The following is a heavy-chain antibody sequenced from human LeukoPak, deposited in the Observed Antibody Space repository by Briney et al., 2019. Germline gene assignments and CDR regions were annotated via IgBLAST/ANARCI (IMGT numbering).Heavy chain of an antibody. J-gene: IGHJ4*02. CDR1: GFAFSVYE. CDR3: ATLTVASSFDY. V-gene: IGHV3-48*03. D-gene: IGHD6-19*01. Sequence: GGSLRLSCAACGFAFSVYEMYWVRQAPGKGLEWVSYISSSGGTRYYADSVKGRFTISRDNAKNSLYLQMNSLRAEDTAVYYCATLTVASSFDYWGQGTLVTVSS. CDR2: ISSSGGTR.